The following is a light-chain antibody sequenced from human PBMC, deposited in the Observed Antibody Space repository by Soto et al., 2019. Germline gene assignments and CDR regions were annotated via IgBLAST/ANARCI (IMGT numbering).Light chain of an antibody. CDR3: QHYKKYPWT. CDR1: QDVGRY. J-gene: IGKJ1*01. Sequence: AIRMTQSPSSLSASAGDRVAIACRASQDVGRYLAWYQQKTGQAPKLLIYGASTLQSGVPSRFSGGGSGTDFTLTISCLHSEDFATYYYQHYKKYPWTFGQGTKVEIK. CDR2: GAS. V-gene: IGKV1-8*01.